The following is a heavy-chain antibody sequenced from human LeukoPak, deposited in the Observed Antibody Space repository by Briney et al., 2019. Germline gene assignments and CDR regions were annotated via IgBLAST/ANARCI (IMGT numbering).Heavy chain of an antibody. V-gene: IGHV3-72*01. CDR3: ARVLCSGGWCYFDY. CDR2: ARNRANSHTT. D-gene: IGHD2-15*01. J-gene: IGHJ4*02. CDR1: GFTFSDHY. Sequence: GGSLGLSCAASGFTFSDHYMDWVRQAPGKGLEWVGRARNRANSHTTEYAASVKGRFTISRDDSKNSLYLQMNSLKTEDTAVYYCARVLCSGGWCYFDYWGQGTLVTVSS.